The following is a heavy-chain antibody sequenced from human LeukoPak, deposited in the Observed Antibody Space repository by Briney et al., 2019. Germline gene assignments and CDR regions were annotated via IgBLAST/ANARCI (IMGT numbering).Heavy chain of an antibody. J-gene: IGHJ3*02. CDR3: AKNPVPARHLGASFDI. V-gene: IGHV3-23*01. Sequence: PGGSLRLSCAASGFTFSSYAMSWVRQAPGKGLEWVSAISGSGGSTYYADSVKGRFTISRDNSKNTLYLQMNSLRAEDTAVYYCAKNPVPARHLGASFDIWGQGTMVTVSS. D-gene: IGHD3-16*01. CDR2: ISGSGGST. CDR1: GFTFSSYA.